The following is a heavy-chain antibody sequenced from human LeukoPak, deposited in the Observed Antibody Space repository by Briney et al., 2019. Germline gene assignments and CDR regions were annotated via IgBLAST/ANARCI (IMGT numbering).Heavy chain of an antibody. V-gene: IGHV3-64*01. CDR2: ISSNGGST. D-gene: IGHD6-19*01. J-gene: IGHJ4*02. CDR3: ARDGAVAGFEYYFDY. Sequence: PGGSLRLSCAACGFTFSSYAMHWVRQAPGKGLEYVSAISSNGGSTYYANSVKGRFTISRDNSKNTLYLQMGSLRAEDMAVYYCARDGAVAGFEYYFDYWGQGTLVTVSS. CDR1: GFTFSSYA.